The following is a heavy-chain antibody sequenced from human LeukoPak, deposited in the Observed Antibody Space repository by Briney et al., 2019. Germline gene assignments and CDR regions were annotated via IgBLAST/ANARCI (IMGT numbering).Heavy chain of an antibody. CDR1: GFTFSSYG. CDR2: IRYDGSNK. V-gene: IGHV3-30*02. CDR3: AWVGVSAAGYFDY. D-gene: IGHD6-13*01. J-gene: IGHJ4*02. Sequence: GGSLRLSCAASGFTFSSYGMHWVRQAPGKGLEWVAFIRYDGSNKYYADSVKGRFTISRDNSKNTLYLQMNSLRAEDTGVYYCAWVGVSAAGYFDYWGQGTLVTVSS.